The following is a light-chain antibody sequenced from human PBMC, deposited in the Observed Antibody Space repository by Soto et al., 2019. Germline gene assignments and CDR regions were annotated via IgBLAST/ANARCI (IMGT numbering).Light chain of an antibody. V-gene: IGKV4-1*01. Sequence: VMTQSPDSLAVSLGERATINCKSSQSVLSSSNNKNYLAWYQQKPGQPPKLIIHWASTWDSGVPDRFSGSGSGTDFTLTISRLQAEDVAVYYCQQYYSTPWTFGQGTKVEIK. CDR2: WAS. CDR1: QSVLSSSNNKNY. J-gene: IGKJ1*01. CDR3: QQYYSTPWT.